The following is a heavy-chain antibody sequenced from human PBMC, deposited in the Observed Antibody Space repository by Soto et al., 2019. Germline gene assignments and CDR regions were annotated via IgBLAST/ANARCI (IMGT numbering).Heavy chain of an antibody. CDR1: GFSLTDTGMG. Sequence: QITLKESGPTLVKPTQTLTLTCTFSGFSLTDTGMGVGWIRQPPGKALEWLALIYWDDDKRYSPSLKRGLTISKDASKNPVVLTKTNVDAVDTATYYCAHRRSGYFDSWGQGTLVTVSS. CDR3: AHRRSGYFDS. V-gene: IGHV2-5*02. CDR2: IYWDDDK. J-gene: IGHJ4*02.